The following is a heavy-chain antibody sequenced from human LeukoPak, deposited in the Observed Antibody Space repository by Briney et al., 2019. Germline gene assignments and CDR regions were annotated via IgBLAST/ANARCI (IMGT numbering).Heavy chain of an antibody. D-gene: IGHD5-18*01. CDR3: ARDLPVDTAMAYGGVLDY. J-gene: IGHJ4*02. V-gene: IGHV3-30-3*01. Sequence: GGSLRLSCAASGFTFSSYAMHWVRQAPGKGLEWVAVISYDGSNKYYADSVKGRFTISRDNSKDTLYLQMNSLRAEDTAVYYCARDLPVDTAMAYGGVLDYWGQGTLVTVSS. CDR1: GFTFSSYA. CDR2: ISYDGSNK.